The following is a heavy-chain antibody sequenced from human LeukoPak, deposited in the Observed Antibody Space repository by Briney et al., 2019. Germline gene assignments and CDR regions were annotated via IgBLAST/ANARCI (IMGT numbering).Heavy chain of an antibody. CDR2: ISAYNGNT. CDR1: GYTFTSYY. CDR3: ARALARGPLDY. D-gene: IGHD3-10*01. V-gene: IGHV1-18*04. Sequence: ASVKVSCKASGYTFTSYYIHWVRQAPGQGLEWLGWISAYNGNTNYAQKVQGRVTMTSDTSTRTAYMELSRLRSDDTAVYYCARALARGPLDYWGQGTLVTVSS. J-gene: IGHJ4*02.